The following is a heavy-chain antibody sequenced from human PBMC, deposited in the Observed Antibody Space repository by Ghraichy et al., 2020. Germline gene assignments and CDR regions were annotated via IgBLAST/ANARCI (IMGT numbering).Heavy chain of an antibody. CDR2: ISSSSSYI. CDR3: ARDLADNWNGNDAFDI. Sequence: GGSLRLSCAASGFTFSSYSMNWVRQAPGKGLEWVSSISSSSSYIYYADSVKGRFTISRDNAKNSLYLQMNSLRAEDTAVYYCARDLADNWNGNDAFDIWGQGTMVTVSS. V-gene: IGHV3-21*01. J-gene: IGHJ3*02. CDR1: GFTFSSYS. D-gene: IGHD1-20*01.